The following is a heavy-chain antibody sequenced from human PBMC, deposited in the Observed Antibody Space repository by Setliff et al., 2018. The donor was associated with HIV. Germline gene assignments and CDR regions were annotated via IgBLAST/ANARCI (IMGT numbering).Heavy chain of an antibody. D-gene: IGHD6-6*01. CDR1: GFTFSRYW. CDR3: AMFSSSSG. CDR2: INNDTTTT. V-gene: IGHV3-74*01. Sequence: GGSLRLSCAASGFTFSRYWMHWVRQAPGQGLGWVSGINNDTTTTTYADSVKGRFSISRDNAKNTLYLQMNGLGGDDTAVYYCAMFSSSSGWGQGTQVTVSS. J-gene: IGHJ4*02.